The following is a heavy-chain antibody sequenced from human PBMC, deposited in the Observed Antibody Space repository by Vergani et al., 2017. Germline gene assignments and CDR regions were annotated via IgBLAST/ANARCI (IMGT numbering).Heavy chain of an antibody. V-gene: IGHV4-31*03. CDR1: GGSISSGGYY. J-gene: IGHJ4*02. D-gene: IGHD4-17*01. CDR3: ARDSTTTVTRYYFDY. CDR2: IYYSGST. Sequence: QVQLQESGPGLVKPSQTLSLTCTVSGGSISSGGYYWSWIRQHPGKGLEWIGYIYYSGSTYYNPSLKSRVTISVDTSKNQVSLKLSSVTAADTAVYYCARDSTTTVTRYYFDYWGQGTLVTVSS.